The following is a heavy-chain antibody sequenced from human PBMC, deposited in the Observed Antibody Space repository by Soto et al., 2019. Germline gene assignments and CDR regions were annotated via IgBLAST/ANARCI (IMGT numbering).Heavy chain of an antibody. D-gene: IGHD2-15*01. CDR2: ISSSSSYI. J-gene: IGHJ4*02. Sequence: EVQLVESGGGLVKPGGSLRLSCAASGFTFRSYSMNWVRQAPGKGLEWVSSISSSSSYIYYADSVKGRFTISRDNAKKSLYLHMNSLRAEDTAVYYCARDPGYCSGGSCSSVYFDCWGQGTLVTVSS. CDR3: ARDPGYCSGGSCSSVYFDC. CDR1: GFTFRSYS. V-gene: IGHV3-21*01.